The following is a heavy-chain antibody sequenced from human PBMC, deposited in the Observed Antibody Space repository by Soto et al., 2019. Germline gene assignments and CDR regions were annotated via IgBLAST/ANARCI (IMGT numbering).Heavy chain of an antibody. CDR2: INQDGSAK. CDR1: GFAFSSFW. Sequence: EVQLVESGGGLVQPGGSLTLSCAASGFAFSSFWMSWVRQAPGKGLEWVANINQDGSAKNSVDSVKGRVTLSRDNAKNSLFLQMNSLRAEDTAVYYCARLRASSWYMGGYLDYWGQGTLVTVSS. V-gene: IGHV3-7*03. D-gene: IGHD6-13*01. CDR3: ARLRASSWYMGGYLDY. J-gene: IGHJ4*02.